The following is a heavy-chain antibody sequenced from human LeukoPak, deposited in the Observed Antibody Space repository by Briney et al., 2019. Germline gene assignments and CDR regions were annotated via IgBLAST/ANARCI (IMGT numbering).Heavy chain of an antibody. Sequence: SETLSLTCTVTGGSISSYYWSWIRQPPGKGLEWIGCIYYSGSTNYNPSLKSRVSISVDTSKNQLSLKLRSVTAADTAVFYCVRGSTVTSLTYWGQGTLVTVSP. CDR3: VRGSTVTSLTY. CDR1: GGSISSYY. CDR2: IYYSGST. V-gene: IGHV4-59*01. J-gene: IGHJ4*02. D-gene: IGHD4-17*01.